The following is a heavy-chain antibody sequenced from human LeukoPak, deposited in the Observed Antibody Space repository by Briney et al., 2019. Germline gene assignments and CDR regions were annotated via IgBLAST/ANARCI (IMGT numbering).Heavy chain of an antibody. V-gene: IGHV3-43D*03. CDR1: GFTFDDYA. CDR2: ISWDGGST. J-gene: IGHJ4*02. Sequence: GGSLRPSCAASGFTFDDYAMHWVRQAPGKGLEWVSLISWDGGSTYYADSVKGRFTISRDNSKNSLYLQMNSLRAEDTALYYCAKGTYYYDTGDYFSLDYWGQGTLVTVSS. CDR3: AKGTYYYDTGDYFSLDY. D-gene: IGHD3-22*01.